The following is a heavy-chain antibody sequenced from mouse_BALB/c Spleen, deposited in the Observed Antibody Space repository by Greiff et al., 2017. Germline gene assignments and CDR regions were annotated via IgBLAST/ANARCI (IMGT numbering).Heavy chain of an antibody. J-gene: IGHJ3*01. CDR1: GFTFSDYY. Sequence: EVHLVESGGGLVKPGGSLKLSCAASGFTFSDYYMYWVRQTPEKRLEWVATISDGGSYTYYPDSVKGRFTISRDNAKNNLYLQMSSLKSEDTAMYYCARPDFAYWGQGTLVTVSA. CDR3: ARPDFAY. CDR2: ISDGGSYT. V-gene: IGHV5-4*02.